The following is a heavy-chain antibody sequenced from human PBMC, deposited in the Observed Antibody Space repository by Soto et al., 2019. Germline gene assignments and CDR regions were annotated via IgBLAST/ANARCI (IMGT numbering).Heavy chain of an antibody. J-gene: IGHJ4*02. Sequence: QVQLQESGPGLVKPSGPLSLTCAVSGGSISTSNWWSWVRHPPGTGLEWIGEVYHSGSTNYNPSFKSRVAMSVDKSKNQFSLKLNSVPAADTALYYCARTSTSGTRFDYWGQGSLVTVSS. V-gene: IGHV4-4*02. CDR2: VYHSGST. CDR1: GGSISTSNW. CDR3: ARTSTSGTRFDY. D-gene: IGHD1-1*01.